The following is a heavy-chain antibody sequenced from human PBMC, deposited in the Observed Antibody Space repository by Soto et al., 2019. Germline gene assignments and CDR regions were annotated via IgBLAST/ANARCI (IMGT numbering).Heavy chain of an antibody. CDR2: IYHSGST. CDR1: GYSISSGYY. CDR3: ARVITIFGVVIISWFDP. J-gene: IGHJ5*02. Sequence: PSETLSLTCAVSGYSISSGYYWGWIRQPPGKGLEWIGSIYHSGSTYYNPSLKSRVTISVDTSKNQFSLKLSSVTAADTAVYYCARVITIFGVVIISWFDPWGQGTLVTSPQ. V-gene: IGHV4-38-2*01. D-gene: IGHD3-3*01.